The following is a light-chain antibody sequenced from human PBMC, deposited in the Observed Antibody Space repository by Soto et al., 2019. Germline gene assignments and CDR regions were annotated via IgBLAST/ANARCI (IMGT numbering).Light chain of an antibody. CDR3: QQYHNWPPQYT. V-gene: IGKV3-15*01. CDR1: QTVASN. CDR2: GSS. Sequence: EIVMTQSPATLSVSPGERATLSCRASQTVASNLAWYQQKPGQAPRLLIHGSSTRATGVPARFSGSGSGTELTLTISSLQSEDFAVYYCQQYHNWPPQYTFGQGTKLQI. J-gene: IGKJ2*01.